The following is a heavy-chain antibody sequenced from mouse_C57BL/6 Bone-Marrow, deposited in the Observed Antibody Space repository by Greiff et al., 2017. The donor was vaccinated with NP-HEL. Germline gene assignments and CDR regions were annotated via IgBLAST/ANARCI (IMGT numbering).Heavy chain of an antibody. Sequence: VQLQQSGAELVRPGASVTLSCKASGYTFTDYEMHWVKQTPVHGLEWIGAIDPENGGTAYNQKFKGKAILTADKSSSTAYMELRSLTSEDSAVYSCTRWDGIYEFAYWGQGTLVTVSA. J-gene: IGHJ3*01. CDR2: IDPENGGT. V-gene: IGHV1-15*01. D-gene: IGHD2-1*01. CDR3: TRWDGIYEFAY. CDR1: GYTFTDYE.